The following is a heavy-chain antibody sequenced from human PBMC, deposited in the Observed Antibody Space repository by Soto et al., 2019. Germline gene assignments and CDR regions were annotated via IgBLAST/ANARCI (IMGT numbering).Heavy chain of an antibody. Sequence: QVQLVQSGADVNKPGSSVNVSCKASGDTFSSYAISWVRQAPGQGLEWMGGIIPIFGTANYAQKFQGRVTITADESTSTAYMELSSLRSEDTAVYYCARVQVVPAAIPLYYYGMDVWGQGTTVTVSS. D-gene: IGHD2-2*01. V-gene: IGHV1-69*01. CDR3: ARVQVVPAAIPLYYYGMDV. CDR2: IIPIFGTA. J-gene: IGHJ6*02. CDR1: GDTFSSYA.